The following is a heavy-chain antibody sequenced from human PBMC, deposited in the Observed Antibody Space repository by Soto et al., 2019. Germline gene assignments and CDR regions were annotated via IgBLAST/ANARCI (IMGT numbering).Heavy chain of an antibody. D-gene: IGHD3-10*01. CDR2: ISPMFGAA. CDR1: GGTFNTYA. CDR3: AREVQVHTPAFVY. Sequence: QLQLVQSGAEMKKPGSSVKVSCQSSGGTFNTYAINWVRQAPGQGPEWMGDISPMFGAANYAQKFQGRVTITADESTGTSYMQLISLTSEDTALYFCAREVQVHTPAFVYWGQGTLVTVSS. V-gene: IGHV1-69*19. J-gene: IGHJ4*02.